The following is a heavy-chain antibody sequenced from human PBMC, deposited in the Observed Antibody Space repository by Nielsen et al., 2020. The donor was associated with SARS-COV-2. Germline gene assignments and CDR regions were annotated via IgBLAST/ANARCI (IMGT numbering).Heavy chain of an antibody. CDR2: INSDGSST. D-gene: IGHD3-3*01. J-gene: IGHJ6*02. Sequence: GSLRLSCAASGFTFSSYWMHWVRQAPGKGLVWVSRINSDGSSTSYADSVKGRFTISRDNAKNTLYLQMNSLRAEDTAVYYCARDSYYDFWSGYYTSYYYYGMDVWGQGTTVTVSS. V-gene: IGHV3-74*01. CDR3: ARDSYYDFWSGYYTSYYYYGMDV. CDR1: GFTFSSYW.